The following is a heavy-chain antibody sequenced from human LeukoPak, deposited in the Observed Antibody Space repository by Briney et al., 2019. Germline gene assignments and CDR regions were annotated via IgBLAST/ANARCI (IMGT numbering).Heavy chain of an antibody. Sequence: GGCLSLSCAVSRFTFSSFGISWVRHPPGEGLEWVSAIRGGGGSTYYADFVTGRLTIGRDNSKNTLYRQMNRLRGEDTAVYSCAKHRITCGGVHDFWGQGTLVIVSA. J-gene: IGHJ4*02. V-gene: IGHV3-23*01. CDR1: RFTFSSFG. CDR3: AKHRITCGGVHDF. CDR2: IRGGGGST. D-gene: IGHD3-16*01.